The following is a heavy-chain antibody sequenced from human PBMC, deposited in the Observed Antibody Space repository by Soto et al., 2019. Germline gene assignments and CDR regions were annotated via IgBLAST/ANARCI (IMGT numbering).Heavy chain of an antibody. CDR1: GGSISSSSYY. D-gene: IGHD3-22*01. Sequence: LTCTVSGGSISSSSYYWGWIRQPPGKGLEWIWNVYYGGSTYYNPSLKSRVTISVETSKSQFSLKLSSVTAADTAVYYCAGGDYYHSSGYYFYYYTMDVWGQGTTVTVSS. J-gene: IGHJ6*02. CDR2: VYYGGST. V-gene: IGHV4-39*01. CDR3: AGGDYYHSSGYYFYYYTMDV.